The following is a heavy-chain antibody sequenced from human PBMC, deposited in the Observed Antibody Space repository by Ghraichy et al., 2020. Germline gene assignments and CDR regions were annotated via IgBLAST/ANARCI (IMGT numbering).Heavy chain of an antibody. V-gene: IGHV3-23*01. CDR3: AKDERWYYEAGNYGWFDP. Sequence: GGSLRLSCAASGFTFSSYAMAWVRQPPGKGLEWVSVISGSGVSTYYADSVKGRFTIARDNSKNTFYLQVNSLRAEDTALYYCAKDERWYYEAGNYGWFDPWGQGTLVTFSS. J-gene: IGHJ5*02. CDR1: GFTFSSYA. CDR2: ISGSGVST. D-gene: IGHD2-15*01.